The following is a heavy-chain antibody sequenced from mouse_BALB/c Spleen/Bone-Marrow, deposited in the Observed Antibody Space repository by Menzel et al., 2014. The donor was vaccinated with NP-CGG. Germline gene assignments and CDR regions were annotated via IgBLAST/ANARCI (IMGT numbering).Heavy chain of an antibody. V-gene: IGHV1S56*01. Sequence: QVQLQQSGPELVKPGASVRISCKASGYTFTSYYVHWVRQRPGQGLEWIGWIYPGDFNTKYNEKFKGKATLTADKSSSTASMQVSSRTSEDSAVYFCARKSQRAYDSMNYWGQGTSVTVSS. CDR2: IYPGDFNT. D-gene: IGHD2-4*01. CDR1: GYTFTSYY. J-gene: IGHJ4*01. CDR3: ARKSQRAYDSMNY.